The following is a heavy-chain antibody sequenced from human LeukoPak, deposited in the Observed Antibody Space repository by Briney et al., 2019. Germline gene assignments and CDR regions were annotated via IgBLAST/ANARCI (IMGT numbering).Heavy chain of an antibody. CDR3: GTTYYYHSSGYSYYFDY. Sequence: EASVKVSCKAFGGTFSNYAINWVRQAPGQGLEWMGGFIPIFGTAYHAQKFQGRVTITTDESTSTAYMELSSLRSEDTAVYYCGTTYYYHSSGYSYYFDYWGQGTLVTVSS. V-gene: IGHV1-69*05. D-gene: IGHD3-22*01. J-gene: IGHJ4*02. CDR2: FIPIFGTA. CDR1: GGTFSNYA.